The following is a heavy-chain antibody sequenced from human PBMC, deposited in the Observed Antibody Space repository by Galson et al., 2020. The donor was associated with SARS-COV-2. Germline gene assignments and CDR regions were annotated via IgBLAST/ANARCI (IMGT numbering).Heavy chain of an antibody. D-gene: IGHD3-22*01. V-gene: IGHV3-33*01. Sequence: GGSLRLSCGFSFSASGIHWVRQAPGKGLEWVAVIWYGGSFIYYADSVRGRFTVSRDDSTNTVHLEMNRLRADDTAMYYCARGSGLSSPPAHYYDTSVYFAEYFQDGGLSTLVTVSS. J-gene: IGHJ1*01. CDR3: ARGSGLSSPPAHYYDTSVYFAEYFQD. CDR1: FSFSASG. CDR2: IWYGGSFI.